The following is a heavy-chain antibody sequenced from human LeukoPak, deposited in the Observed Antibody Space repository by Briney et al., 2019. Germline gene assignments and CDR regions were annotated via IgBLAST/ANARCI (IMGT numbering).Heavy chain of an antibody. CDR2: ISYDGSNK. V-gene: IGHV3-30*18. D-gene: IGHD3-10*01. Sequence: GGSLRLSCAASGFTFSSYGMHWVRQAPGKGLEWVAVISYDGSNKYYADSVKGRFTISRDNSKNTLYLQMNSLRAEDTAVYYCAKERSIYYGSGSFDYWGQGTLVTVSS. J-gene: IGHJ4*02. CDR1: GFTFSSYG. CDR3: AKERSIYYGSGSFDY.